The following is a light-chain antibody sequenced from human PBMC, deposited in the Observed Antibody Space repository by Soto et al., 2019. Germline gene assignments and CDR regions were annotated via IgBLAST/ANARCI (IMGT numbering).Light chain of an antibody. CDR2: EGS. CDR3: CSYAGSSTSWV. V-gene: IGLV2-23*01. CDR1: SSDVGSYNL. J-gene: IGLJ3*02. Sequence: QSVLTQPASVSGSPGQSITISCTGTSSDVGSYNLVSWYQQHPGKAPKLMIYEGSKRPSGVSNRFSGSKSGNTASLTISGLQAEDEADSYCCSYAGSSTSWVFGGGTKLTVL.